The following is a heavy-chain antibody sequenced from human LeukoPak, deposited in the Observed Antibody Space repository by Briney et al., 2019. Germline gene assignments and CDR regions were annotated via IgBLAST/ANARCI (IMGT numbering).Heavy chain of an antibody. CDR2: ISGSGGST. J-gene: IGHJ6*02. V-gene: IGHV3-23*01. CDR1: GFPFSSYA. CDR3: AKDHSPSYYYYYGMDV. Sequence: GGSLRLSCAASGFPFSSYAMSWVRQAPGKGLEWVSAISGSGGSTYYADSVKGRFTISRDHSKNTLYLQMNSLRAEDTAVYYCAKDHSPSYYYYYGMDVWGQGTTVTVSS.